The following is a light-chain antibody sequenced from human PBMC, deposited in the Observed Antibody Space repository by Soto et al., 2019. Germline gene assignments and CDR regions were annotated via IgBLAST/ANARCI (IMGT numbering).Light chain of an antibody. CDR1: SSDVGGYNY. Sequence: QSALTQPASVSGSPGQPITISCTGTSSDVGGYNYVSWYQQHPDKAPKLMIYEVSNRPSGVSNRFSGSKSGNTASLTISGLQAEDEADYYCTSYTSISTVVFGGGTKLTVL. CDR2: EVS. J-gene: IGLJ2*01. CDR3: TSYTSISTVV. V-gene: IGLV2-14*01.